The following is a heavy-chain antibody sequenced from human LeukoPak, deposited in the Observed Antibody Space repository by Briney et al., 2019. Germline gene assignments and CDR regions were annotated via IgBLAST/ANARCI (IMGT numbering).Heavy chain of an antibody. Sequence: QPGASLRLSCAASGFSFSSYAMSWVRQAPGKGLEWVSAISGSGGSTYYADSVKGRFTISRDNSKNTLYLQMNSLRAEDTAVYYCALTVFRLTYFDYWGQGTLVTVSS. V-gene: IGHV3-23*01. D-gene: IGHD2-21*01. CDR2: ISGSGGST. CDR3: ALTVFRLTYFDY. CDR1: GFSFSSYA. J-gene: IGHJ4*02.